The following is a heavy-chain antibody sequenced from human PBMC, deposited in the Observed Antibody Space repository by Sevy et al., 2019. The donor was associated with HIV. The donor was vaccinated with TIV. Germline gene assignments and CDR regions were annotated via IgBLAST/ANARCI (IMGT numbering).Heavy chain of an antibody. Sequence: GGSLRLSCAASVFNFDDYAMHWVRQAPGKGLEWVSGITWHSYNIGYADSVKGRFTISRDNAKNSLYLQMNSLRTEDTALYYCARSRASYYGMDVWGQGTTVTVSS. D-gene: IGHD6-6*01. CDR3: ARSRASYYGMDV. CDR2: ITWHSYNI. V-gene: IGHV3-9*01. CDR1: VFNFDDYA. J-gene: IGHJ6*02.